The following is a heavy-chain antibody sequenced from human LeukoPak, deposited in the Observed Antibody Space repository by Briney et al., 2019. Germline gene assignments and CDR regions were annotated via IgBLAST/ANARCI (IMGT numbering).Heavy chain of an antibody. CDR2: NSGTGGDK. CDR3: ARYCSGGSCQLEVAFDM. Sequence: PGGSLRLSCAASGFTLSNYAMTWVRQAPGKGLEWVSGNSGTGGDKYYADSVKGRFTISRDNSKNTLYLQMNSLRAEDTAVYYCARYCSGGSCQLEVAFDMWAQGTMVTVSS. D-gene: IGHD2-15*01. J-gene: IGHJ3*02. CDR1: GFTLSNYA. V-gene: IGHV3-23*01.